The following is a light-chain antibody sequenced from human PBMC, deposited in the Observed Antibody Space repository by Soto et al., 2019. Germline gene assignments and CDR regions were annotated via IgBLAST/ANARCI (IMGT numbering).Light chain of an antibody. J-gene: IGKJ1*01. CDR1: QSVSSSS. Sequence: EIVLTQSPGTLSLSPGERATLSCRASQSVSSSSLAWYQQNPGQAPRLLIYEASSRATGIPDRFSGSGSGTDFSLTISRLEAEDFAVYYCQQYGSSPRTFGPGTKVDNK. CDR3: QQYGSSPRT. CDR2: EAS. V-gene: IGKV3-20*01.